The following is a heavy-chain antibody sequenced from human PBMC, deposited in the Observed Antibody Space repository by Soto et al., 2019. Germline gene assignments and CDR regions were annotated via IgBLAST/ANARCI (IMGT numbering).Heavy chain of an antibody. Sequence: QLQLQESGPGLVKPSETLSLTCTVSGGSISSSRYCWGWTRQPPGKGLERTGRIHYSGSTYYSPSLRGRVTRSADPAKNQFSLNLSSVTAADTAVYYCARVSTARTDYCASAMDVWGQGTTVSVSS. CDR1: GGSISSSRYC. J-gene: IGHJ6*02. CDR2: IHYSGST. CDR3: ARVSTARTDYCASAMDV. V-gene: IGHV4-39*01.